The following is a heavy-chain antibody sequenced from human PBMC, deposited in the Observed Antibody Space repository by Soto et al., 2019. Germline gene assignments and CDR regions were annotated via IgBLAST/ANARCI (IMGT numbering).Heavy chain of an antibody. Sequence: LVQSGAEVKKPGSSVRVSCKATFGRNTVCWVRQAPGQGLEWVGGISPFVGITHYAQKFQGRVTITADESTSTAYMELGSLTSDDTAVYYCAKPHFYETGGVFDDFDYWGQGTLVTGSS. CDR3: AKPHFYETGGVFDDFDY. CDR1: TFGRNT. D-gene: IGHD3-22*01. CDR2: ISPFVGIT. V-gene: IGHV1-69*01. J-gene: IGHJ4*02.